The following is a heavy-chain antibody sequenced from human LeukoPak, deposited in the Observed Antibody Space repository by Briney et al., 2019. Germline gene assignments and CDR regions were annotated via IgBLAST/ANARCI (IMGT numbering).Heavy chain of an antibody. CDR1: GFTFSSYG. Sequence: GGSLRLSCAASGFTFSSYGMHWVRQAPGKGLEWVAVISYDRSNKYYADSVKGRFTISRDNSKNTLYLQMNSLRAEDTAVYYCAKDQSIQAHSDIYYYYYGMDVWGQGTTVTVSS. D-gene: IGHD2-21*02. V-gene: IGHV3-30*18. CDR3: AKDQSIQAHSDIYYYYYGMDV. CDR2: ISYDRSNK. J-gene: IGHJ6*02.